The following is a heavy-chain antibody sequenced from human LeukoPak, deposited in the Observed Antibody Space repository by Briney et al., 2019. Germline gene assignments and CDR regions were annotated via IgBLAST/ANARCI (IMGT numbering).Heavy chain of an antibody. V-gene: IGHV3-23*01. D-gene: IGHD2-2*01. J-gene: IGHJ4*02. Sequence: GGSLRLSCAASGFTFSSYAMSWVRQAPGKGLEWVSAISGSGGSTYYADSVKGRFTISRDNSKNTLYLQMNSLRAEDTAVYYCAKVDGVVPAAMMAPLLWDYWGQGTLVTVSS. CDR1: GFTFSSYA. CDR3: AKVDGVVPAAMMAPLLWDY. CDR2: ISGSGGST.